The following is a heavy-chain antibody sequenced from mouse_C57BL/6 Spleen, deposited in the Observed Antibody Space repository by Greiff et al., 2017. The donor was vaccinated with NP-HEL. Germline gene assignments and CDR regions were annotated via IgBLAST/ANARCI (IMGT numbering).Heavy chain of an antibody. J-gene: IGHJ3*01. CDR2: ILPGSGST. V-gene: IGHV1-9*01. Sequence: VQLQQSGAELMKPGASVKLSCKATGYTFTGYWIEWVKQRPGHGLEWIGEILPGSGSTNYNEKFKGKATFTADTSSNPAYMQLSSLTTEDTAIYYCAKRNYEDESWCAYWGQGTLVTVSA. CDR1: GYTFTGYW. D-gene: IGHD2-4*01. CDR3: AKRNYEDESWCAY.